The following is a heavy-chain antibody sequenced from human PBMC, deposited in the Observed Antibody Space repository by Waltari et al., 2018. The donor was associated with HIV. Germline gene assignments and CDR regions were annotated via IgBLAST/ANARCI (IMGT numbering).Heavy chain of an antibody. V-gene: IGHV4-39*02. J-gene: IGHJ4*02. CDR1: GVPIRSSRHF. Sequence: LRLQESGPGLVKPSETLSLNCHVSGVPIRSSRHFWGWVRQAPGRGLEWITTIYYCGTTYASPSFNNRVSISIHVSNNVVSLSWRSFTATDPGLNGCAMHPTMGAHFFDSWGQGTLVTVSS. CDR3: AMHPTMGAHFFDS. D-gene: IGHD1-26*01. CDR2: IYYCGTT.